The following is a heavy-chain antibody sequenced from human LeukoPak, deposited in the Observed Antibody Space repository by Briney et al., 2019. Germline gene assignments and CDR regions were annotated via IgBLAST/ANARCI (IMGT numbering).Heavy chain of an antibody. CDR1: GGSISSSN. V-gene: IGHV3-23*01. CDR3: ADLTGNLQHLPI. CDR2: ISGSGGST. D-gene: IGHD7-27*01. J-gene: IGHJ4*02. Sequence: ETLSLTCAVSGGSISSSNWWSWVRQAPGKGLEWVSHISGSGGSTYYADSVKGRFTISRDNSKNTLYLQMNSLRDEDTAVYYCADLTGNLQHLPIWGQGTLVTISS.